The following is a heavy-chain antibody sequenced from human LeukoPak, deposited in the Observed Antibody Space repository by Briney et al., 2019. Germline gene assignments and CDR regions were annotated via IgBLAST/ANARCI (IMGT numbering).Heavy chain of an antibody. CDR1: GYTFTGYY. J-gene: IGHJ4*02. CDR3: ARFFSSWFSDC. D-gene: IGHD6-13*01. CDR2: IHPKSGAT. V-gene: IGHV1-2*02. Sequence: ASVKVSCKASGYTFTGYYMHWVRQAPGQGLEWMGWIHPKSGATDYVQKFQGRVTMTRDTSISTAYMEVSSLTSDDTAVYYCARFFSSWFSDCWGQGTLVTVSS.